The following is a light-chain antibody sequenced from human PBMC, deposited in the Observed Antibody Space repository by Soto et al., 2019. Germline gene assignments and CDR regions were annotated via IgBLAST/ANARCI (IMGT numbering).Light chain of an antibody. CDR1: SSDVGTYNL. CDR2: EVT. Sequence: QSVLTQPASVSGSPGQSITISCSGSSSDVGTYNLVSWYQHHPGEAPKLMIYEVTKRPSGVSNRFSGSKSGNTASLTISGLQAEDEADYYCCSYAGSSYVFGTGTKVTVL. CDR3: CSYAGSSYV. J-gene: IGLJ1*01. V-gene: IGLV2-23*02.